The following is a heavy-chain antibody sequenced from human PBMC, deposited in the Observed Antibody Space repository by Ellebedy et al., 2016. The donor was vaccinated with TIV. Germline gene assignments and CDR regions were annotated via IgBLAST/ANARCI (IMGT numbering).Heavy chain of an antibody. Sequence: GGSLRLSCAASGFTFSSNAMSWVRQAPGKGPEWISAIVASGERTFYADSVKGRFTISRDNSKNRLYLQMNSLKVEDTATYYCANVGGSGSYYNGYWGLGTLVTVSS. V-gene: IGHV3-23*01. D-gene: IGHD3-10*01. J-gene: IGHJ4*02. CDR1: GFTFSSNA. CDR2: IVASGERT. CDR3: ANVGGSGSYYNGY.